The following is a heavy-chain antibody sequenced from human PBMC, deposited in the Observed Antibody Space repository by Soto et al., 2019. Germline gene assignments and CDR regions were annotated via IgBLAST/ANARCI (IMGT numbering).Heavy chain of an antibody. CDR2: IDGRDGT. CDR3: AKTGPVTARIRFDY. J-gene: IGHJ4*02. D-gene: IGHD2-21*02. Sequence: EVQLLESGGGLVQPGGSLRLSCAGSGFTFRAYTMAWVRQAPGKGLEWVSGIDGRDGTYYADSVKGRFNISRDSSRNTLFLQMKSPRADDSAVYYCAKTGPVTARIRFDYWGQGALVTVS. CDR1: GFTFRAYT. V-gene: IGHV3-23*01.